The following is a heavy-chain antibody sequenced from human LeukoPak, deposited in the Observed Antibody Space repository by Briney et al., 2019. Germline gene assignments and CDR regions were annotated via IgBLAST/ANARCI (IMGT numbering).Heavy chain of an antibody. CDR3: ARARAGYYFDY. CDR2: IKEEGSEK. CDR1: GLAFSSYW. D-gene: IGHD3-9*01. Sequence: GGSLRLSCAASGLAFSSYWMSWVRQAPGKGLEWVANIKEEGSEKYYVDSVKGRFTISRDNAKNSLYLQMNSLRAEDTAVYYCARARAGYYFDYWGQGTLVTVSS. J-gene: IGHJ4*02. V-gene: IGHV3-7*01.